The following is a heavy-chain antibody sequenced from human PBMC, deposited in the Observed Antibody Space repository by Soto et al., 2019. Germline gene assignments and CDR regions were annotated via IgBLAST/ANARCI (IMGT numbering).Heavy chain of an antibody. CDR2: IHPSGDT. CDR1: GYKFTPYF. CDR3: VRGYCTTSPCSGDFQF. D-gene: IGHD2-15*01. Sequence: QVQLVQSGAELKNPGASVKVACKASGYKFTPYFIHWVRQAPGQGLEWMGMIHPSGDTGYAQKFRDRVTITIDMSTTTSYMELRNLTSEDTAVYFSVRGYCTTSPCSGDFQFWGQGTLVTVSS. V-gene: IGHV1-46*01. J-gene: IGHJ1*01.